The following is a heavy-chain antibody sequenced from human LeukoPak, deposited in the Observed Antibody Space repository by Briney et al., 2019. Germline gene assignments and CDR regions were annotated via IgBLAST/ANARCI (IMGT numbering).Heavy chain of an antibody. V-gene: IGHV4-59*01. CDR2: IYYSGST. CDR1: GGSISNYY. CDR3: ARVGGTNYYYYGMDV. J-gene: IGHJ6*02. D-gene: IGHD1-26*01. Sequence: SETLSLTCTVSGGSISNYYWSWIRQPPGKGLEWIGYIYYSGSTDYNPSLKSRVTISVDTSKNQFSLKLSSVTAADTAVYYCARVGGTNYYYYGMDVWGQGTTVTVSS.